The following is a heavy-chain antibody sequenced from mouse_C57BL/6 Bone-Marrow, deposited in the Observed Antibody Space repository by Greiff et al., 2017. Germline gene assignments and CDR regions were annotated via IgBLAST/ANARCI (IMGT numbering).Heavy chain of an antibody. CDR3: SRGTVY. CDR1: GFTFSDYG. CDR2: ISSGSSTI. V-gene: IGHV5-17*01. D-gene: IGHD4-1*01. J-gene: IGHJ2*01. Sequence: EVKVEESGGGLVKPGGSLKLSCAASGFTFSDYGMHWVRQAPEKGLEWVAYISSGSSTIYYADTVKGRLPISRENAKNTLFLQMTSLRSEDTAMYYCSRGTVYWGQGTTLTVSS.